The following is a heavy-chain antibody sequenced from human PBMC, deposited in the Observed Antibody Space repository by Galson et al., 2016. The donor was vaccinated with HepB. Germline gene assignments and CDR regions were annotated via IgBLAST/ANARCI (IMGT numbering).Heavy chain of an antibody. D-gene: IGHD3-10*01. CDR1: GYTFNGYY. CDR2: VNPSSGGT. CDR3: ARAERDEWFGDENWFDP. V-gene: IGHV1-2*02. Sequence: SVKVSCKASGYTFNGYYIHWVRQAPGQGLQWMGWVNPSSGGTDYALNFQGRVTMTRDTSISTAYMELTRLRSDDTAVYYCARAERDEWFGDENWFDPWGQGTLLIVSS. J-gene: IGHJ5*02.